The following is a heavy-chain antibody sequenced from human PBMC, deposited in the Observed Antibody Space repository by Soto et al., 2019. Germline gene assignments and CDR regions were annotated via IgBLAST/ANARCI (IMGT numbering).Heavy chain of an antibody. V-gene: IGHV4-34*01. CDR2: INHSGST. J-gene: IGHJ5*02. CDR3: AIETRGDSYGRRRTPFDP. CDR1: GGSFSGYY. D-gene: IGHD5-18*01. Sequence: SETLSPTCAVYGGSFSGYYWSWIRQPPGKGLEWIGEINHSGSTNYNPSLKSRVTISVDASKNQFSLKLSSVTAADTAVYYCAIETRGDSYGRRRTPFDPWGQGTLVTVSS.